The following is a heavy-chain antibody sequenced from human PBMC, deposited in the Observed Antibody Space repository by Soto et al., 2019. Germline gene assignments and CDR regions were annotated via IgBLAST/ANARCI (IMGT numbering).Heavy chain of an antibody. D-gene: IGHD6-6*01. V-gene: IGHV3-23*01. CDR2: ISGSGGST. CDR3: AKDAPMRSSSTPSNSYSFDY. CDR1: GFTFSSYA. J-gene: IGHJ4*02. Sequence: EVQLLESGGGLVQPGGSLRLSCAASGFTFSSYAMSWVRQAPGKGLEWVSAISGSGGSTYYADSVKGRFTISRDNSKNTLYLQMNSLRAEDTAVYYCAKDAPMRSSSTPSNSYSFDYWGQGTLVTVSS.